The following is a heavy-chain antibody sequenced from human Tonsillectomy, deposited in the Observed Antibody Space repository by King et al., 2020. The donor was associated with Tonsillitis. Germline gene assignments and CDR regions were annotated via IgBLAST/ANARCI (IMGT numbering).Heavy chain of an antibody. CDR3: TTGWYRLDY. CDR1: GGSFSGYY. V-gene: IGHV4-34*01. Sequence: VQLQQWGAGLLKPSETLSLTCAVYGGSFSGYYWSWIRQPPGKGLEWMGEINHSGSTNYNPSIKSRVTMSVDTSKKQFSLKLSSVSAADTAVYYCTTGWYRLDYWGQGTLVTVSS. J-gene: IGHJ4*02. CDR2: INHSGST. D-gene: IGHD6-19*01.